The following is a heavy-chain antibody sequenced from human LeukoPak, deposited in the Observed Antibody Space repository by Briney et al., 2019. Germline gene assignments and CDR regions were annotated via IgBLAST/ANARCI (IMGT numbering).Heavy chain of an antibody. CDR2: INWNGIST. CDR3: ARGWTDLYYFDF. CDR1: GFTFSSYS. D-gene: IGHD1-1*01. Sequence: PGGSLRLSCAASGFTFSSYSMTWVRQTPGKGLEWVSGINWNGISTGYADSVKGRFTISRDNAKDSLYLQMNSLRAEDTALYYCARGWTDLYYFDFWGQGTLVTVSS. J-gene: IGHJ4*02. V-gene: IGHV3-20*04.